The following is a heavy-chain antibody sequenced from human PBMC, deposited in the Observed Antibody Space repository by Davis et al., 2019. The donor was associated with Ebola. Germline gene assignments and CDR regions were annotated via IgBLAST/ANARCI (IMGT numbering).Heavy chain of an antibody. J-gene: IGHJ6*02. V-gene: IGHV3-33*01. D-gene: IGHD3-10*01. CDR3: ARRGSGSRNYGMDV. Sequence: GESLKISCAASGFTFSSYGMHWVRQAPGKGLEWVAVIWYDGSNKYYADSVKGRFTISRDNAKNTLYLQMNSLRAEDTAVYYCARRGSGSRNYGMDVWGQGTTVTVSS. CDR2: IWYDGSNK. CDR1: GFTFSSYG.